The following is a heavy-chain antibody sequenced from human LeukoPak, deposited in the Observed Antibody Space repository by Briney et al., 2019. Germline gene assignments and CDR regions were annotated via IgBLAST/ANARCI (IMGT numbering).Heavy chain of an antibody. CDR1: GYTFTGYY. J-gene: IGHJ4*02. V-gene: IGHV1-2*02. Sequence: VASVKVSCKASGYTFTGYYIHWVRQAPGQGLEWVGWINPNNGGTNYAQKFQGRVIMTRDTSISTAYMELSRLTSGDTAVYYCARDPKSQLLLDYWGQGTLVTVSS. D-gene: IGHD2-2*01. CDR3: ARDPKSQLLLDY. CDR2: INPNNGGT.